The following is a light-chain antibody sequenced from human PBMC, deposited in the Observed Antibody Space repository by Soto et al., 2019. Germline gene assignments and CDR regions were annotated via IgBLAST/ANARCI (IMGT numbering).Light chain of an antibody. CDR3: QQSFTTLGT. Sequence: DIQMTQSPSSLSASVGDRVTITCRASQSISSSLNWYQQKPGEAPKLLIYAASSLQSGLPSRFSGRGSGTDFTLTISSLQPEDFATYYCQQSFTTLGTFGPGTKVDIK. CDR2: AAS. J-gene: IGKJ3*01. CDR1: QSISSS. V-gene: IGKV1-39*01.